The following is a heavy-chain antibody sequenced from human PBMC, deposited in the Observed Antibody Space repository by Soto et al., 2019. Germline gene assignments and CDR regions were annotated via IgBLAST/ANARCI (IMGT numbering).Heavy chain of an antibody. V-gene: IGHV3-30-3*01. J-gene: IGHJ4*02. CDR1: GVTFSSYA. D-gene: IGHD1-26*01. CDR2: ISYDGSNK. CDR3: SRDPPFGSQLLGSFDY. Sequence: GESLRLSCAASGVTFSSYAMHWVRQAPGKGLEWVAVISYDGSNKYYADSVKGRFTISRDNSKNTLYLHLNSLRAEDTAVYYCSRDPPFGSQLLGSFDYWGQGTPVTVSS.